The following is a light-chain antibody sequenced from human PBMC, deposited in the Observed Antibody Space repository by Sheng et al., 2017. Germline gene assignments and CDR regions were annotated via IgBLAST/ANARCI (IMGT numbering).Light chain of an antibody. CDR3: QQRGNWPIT. CDR2: DAS. CDR1: QSVSNNY. Sequence: EIVLTQSPGTLSLSPGERATLSCRASQSVSNNYLAWYQQKPGQAPRLLISDASNRATDIPARFSASGSGADFTLTISSLEPEDFAVYYCQQRGNWPITFGQGTQLEIK. V-gene: IGKV3-11*01. J-gene: IGKJ5*01.